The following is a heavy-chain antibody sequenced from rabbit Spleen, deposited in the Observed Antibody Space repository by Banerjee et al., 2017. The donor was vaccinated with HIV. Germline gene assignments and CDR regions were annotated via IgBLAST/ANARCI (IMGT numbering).Heavy chain of an antibody. D-gene: IGHD1-1*01. J-gene: IGHJ4*01. Sequence: QEQLVESGGGLVQPGASLTLTCTASGFDLINYYYMCWVRQAPGKGPEWIGCIYTDTGTTYYASWAKGRFTISKTSSTTVTLQVTSLTAADTATYFCTRDDGSGHYIDGYFNLWGPGTLVTVS. CDR3: TRDDGSGHYIDGYFNL. CDR2: IYTDTGTT. CDR1: GFDLINYYY. V-gene: IGHV1S45*01.